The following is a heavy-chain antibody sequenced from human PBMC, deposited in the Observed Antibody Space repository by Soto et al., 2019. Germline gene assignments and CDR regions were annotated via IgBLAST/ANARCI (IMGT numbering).Heavy chain of an antibody. J-gene: IGHJ4*02. CDR1: GDSISSRSYY. D-gene: IGHD3-3*01. Sequence: SETLSLTCTVTGDSISSRSYYWGWIRQPPGKGLEWIGRIYTSGSTNYNPSLKSRVTMSVDTSKNQFSLKLSSVTAADTAVYYCARARGITIFVVDYWGQGTLVTVSS. CDR3: ARARGITIFVVDY. V-gene: IGHV4-61*05. CDR2: IYTSGST.